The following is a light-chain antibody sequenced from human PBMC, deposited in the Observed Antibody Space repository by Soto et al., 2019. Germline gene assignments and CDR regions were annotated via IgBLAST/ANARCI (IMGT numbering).Light chain of an antibody. V-gene: IGLV2-11*01. CDR2: GVT. J-gene: IGLJ1*01. Sequence: QSALTQPHSVSGSPGQSVTISCTGTSSDVGGYDYVSWYQQHPGKAPKLMIFGVTERPSGVPDRFSGSKSGSTASLTISGLQAEDEADYYCCSNAGSYIYVFGTGTKLTVL. CDR3: CSNAGSYIYV. CDR1: SSDVGGYDY.